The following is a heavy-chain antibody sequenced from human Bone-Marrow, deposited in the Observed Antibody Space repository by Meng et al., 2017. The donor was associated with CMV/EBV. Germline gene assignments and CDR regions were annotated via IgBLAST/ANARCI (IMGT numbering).Heavy chain of an antibody. Sequence: GESLKISCAASGFTFDDYGMSWVRQAPGKGLEWVSGINWNGGSTGYADSVKGRFTISRDNAKNSLYLQMNSLRAEDTALYYCARDSGDHTALWGMDVWGQGTTVTVSS. CDR2: INWNGGST. CDR1: GFTFDDYG. J-gene: IGHJ6*01. CDR3: ARDSGDHTALWGMDV. D-gene: IGHD3-10*01. V-gene: IGHV3-20*04.